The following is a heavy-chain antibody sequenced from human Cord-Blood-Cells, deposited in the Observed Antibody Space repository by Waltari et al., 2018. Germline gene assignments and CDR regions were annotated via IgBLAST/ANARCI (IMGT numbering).Heavy chain of an antibody. CDR3: ARLLPSYYDFGSGYSAVDY. D-gene: IGHD3-3*01. CDR1: GYSFTSYW. J-gene: IGHJ4*02. V-gene: IGHV5-51*01. CDR2: IYHGAADT. Sequence: EVQLVQSGAEVKKPGESLKISCKGSGYSFTSYWIGWVRQMPGKGLEWMGTIYHGAADTTDGPSFQGQGNTSVEQSISTAYLQWSSLKASDTGMYYCARLLPSYYDFGSGYSAVDYWGQGTLVTVSS.